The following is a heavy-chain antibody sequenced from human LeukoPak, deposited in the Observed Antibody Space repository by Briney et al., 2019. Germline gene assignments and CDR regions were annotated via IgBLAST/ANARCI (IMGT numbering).Heavy chain of an antibody. CDR2: ISAYNGNT. CDR3: ARDDLYSSSWYIY. Sequence: ASVKVSCKASGYTFASHGISWVRQAPGQGLEWMGWISAYNGNTNYVQKLQGRVTMTTDTSTTTAYMELRSLRSDDTAVYYCARDDLYSSSWYIYWGQGTLVTVSS. J-gene: IGHJ4*02. CDR1: GYTFASHG. V-gene: IGHV1-18*04. D-gene: IGHD6-13*01.